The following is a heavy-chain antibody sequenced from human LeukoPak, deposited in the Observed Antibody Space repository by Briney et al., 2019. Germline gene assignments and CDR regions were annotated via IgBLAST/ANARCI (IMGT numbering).Heavy chain of an antibody. CDR3: TREAYSSSQSYYYYGMDV. CDR1: GFTFGDYA. J-gene: IGHJ6*02. D-gene: IGHD6-13*01. Sequence: GGSLRLSCTASGFTFGDYAMSWVRLAPGKGLEWVGFIRSKAYGGTTEYAASVKGRFTISRDDSKSIAYLQMNSLKTEDTAVYYCTREAYSSSQSYYYYGMDVWGQGTTVTVSS. CDR2: IRSKAYGGTT. V-gene: IGHV3-49*04.